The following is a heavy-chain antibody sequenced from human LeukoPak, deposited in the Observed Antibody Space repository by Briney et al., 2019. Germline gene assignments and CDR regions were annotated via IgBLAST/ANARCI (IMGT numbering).Heavy chain of an antibody. CDR2: TFYRSKWYN. CDR1: GDSVSSDSAA. CDR3: ATSVHYWFDP. J-gene: IGHJ5*02. D-gene: IGHD1-1*01. Sequence: SQTLSLTFAISGDSVSSDSAAWNWLRQSPSRGLEWLGRTFYRSKWYNDYAVSVKSRITINPDTSKNPFSLQLNSVTPEDTAVYSCATSVHYWFDPWGQGTLVTVSS. V-gene: IGHV6-1*01.